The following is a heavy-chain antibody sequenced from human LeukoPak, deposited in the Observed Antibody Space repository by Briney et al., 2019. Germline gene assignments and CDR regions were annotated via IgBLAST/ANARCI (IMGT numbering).Heavy chain of an antibody. CDR2: IYTSGST. D-gene: IGHD2-2*01. V-gene: IGHV4-61*02. Sequence: SETLSLTCTVSGGSISSGSYYWSWIRQPAGKGLEWIGRIYTSGSTNYNPSLKSRVTISVDTSKNQFSLKLSSVTAADTAVYYCARRLGYCSSTSCYSNWFDPWGQGTLVTVSS. J-gene: IGHJ5*02. CDR1: GGSISSGSYY. CDR3: ARRLGYCSSTSCYSNWFDP.